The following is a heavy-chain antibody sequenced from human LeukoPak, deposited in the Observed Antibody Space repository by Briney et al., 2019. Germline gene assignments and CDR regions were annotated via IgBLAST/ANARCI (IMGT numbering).Heavy chain of an antibody. CDR1: GGSISTYY. V-gene: IGHV4-59*12. D-gene: IGHD1-26*01. J-gene: IGHJ4*02. Sequence: KTSETLSLTCTVSGGSISTYYWSWIRQPPGKGLEWIGYIYYSGSTYYNPSLKSRVTISVDTSKNKFSLKLSSVTAADTAVYYCARDRGVWELHPLDYWGQGTLVTVSS. CDR2: IYYSGST. CDR3: ARDRGVWELHPLDY.